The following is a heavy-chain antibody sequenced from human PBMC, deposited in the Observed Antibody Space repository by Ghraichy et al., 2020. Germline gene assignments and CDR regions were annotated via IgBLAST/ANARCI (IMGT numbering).Heavy chain of an antibody. Sequence: GGSLRLSCAASGFTFSSYRMNWVRQAPGKGLEWVSYISSSSSTIYYADSVKGRFTISRDNAKNSLYLQLNSLRAEDTAVYYCARDGAPYYDSSDYPYGMDVWGPGTTVTVSS. J-gene: IGHJ6*02. CDR3: ARDGAPYYDSSDYPYGMDV. CDR1: GFTFSSYR. D-gene: IGHD3-22*01. V-gene: IGHV3-48*04. CDR2: ISSSSSTI.